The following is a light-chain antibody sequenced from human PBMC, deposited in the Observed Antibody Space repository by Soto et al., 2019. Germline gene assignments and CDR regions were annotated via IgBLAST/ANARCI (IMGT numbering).Light chain of an antibody. CDR3: QQTYSSLWT. Sequence: DIQMTQSPSSLSASVGDRVTITCRASQSITNLLNWYQHKPGQAPKLLIYGTSSLLTGVPSRFSGSGSGTDFTLTISCLQLEDFATYYCQQTYSSLWTFGQGTTVENK. CDR1: QSITNL. CDR2: GTS. J-gene: IGKJ1*01. V-gene: IGKV1-39*01.